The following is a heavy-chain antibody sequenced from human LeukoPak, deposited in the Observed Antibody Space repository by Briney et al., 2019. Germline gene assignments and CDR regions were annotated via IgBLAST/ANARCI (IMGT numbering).Heavy chain of an antibody. CDR1: GYTFTSYY. Sequence: ASVKVSCKASGYTFTSYYMHWVRQAPGQGLEWIGIINPSGGSTSYAQKFQGRVTMTRDMSTSTVYMELSSLRSEDTAVYYCAREGGYSYGNDAFDIWGQGTMVTVSS. V-gene: IGHV1-46*01. CDR2: INPSGGST. D-gene: IGHD5-18*01. J-gene: IGHJ3*02. CDR3: AREGGYSYGNDAFDI.